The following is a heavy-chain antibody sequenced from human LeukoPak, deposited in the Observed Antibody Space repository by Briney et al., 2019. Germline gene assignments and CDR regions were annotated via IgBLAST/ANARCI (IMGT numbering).Heavy chain of an antibody. Sequence: GGSLRLSCADPGFSFDVYAMRWVWQAPGKGLGWVSGISWNSGSIGYADSVKGRFTISRDNAKDSLYLQMNSLRAEDTALYYCAKGKEPVVPAARSYWGKGTLVTVSS. D-gene: IGHD2-2*01. CDR1: GFSFDVYA. J-gene: IGHJ4*02. CDR2: ISWNSGSI. CDR3: AKGKEPVVPAARSY. V-gene: IGHV3-9*01.